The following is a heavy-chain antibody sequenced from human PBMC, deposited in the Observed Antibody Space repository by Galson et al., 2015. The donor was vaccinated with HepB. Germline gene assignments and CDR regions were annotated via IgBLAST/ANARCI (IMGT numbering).Heavy chain of an antibody. CDR2: ISAYNGNT. D-gene: IGHD3-9*01. CDR3: ARDLDDILTGYSSTDAFDI. V-gene: IGHV1-18*01. J-gene: IGHJ3*02. Sequence: SVKVSCKASGYTFTSYGISWVRQAPGQGLEWMGWISAYNGNTNYAQKLQGRVTMTTDTSTSTAYMELRSLRSDDTAVYYCARDLDDILTGYSSTDAFDIWGQGTMVTVSS. CDR1: GYTFTSYG.